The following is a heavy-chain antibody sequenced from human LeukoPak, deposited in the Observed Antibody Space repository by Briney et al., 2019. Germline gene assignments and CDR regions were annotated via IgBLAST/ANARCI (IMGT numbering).Heavy chain of an antibody. CDR1: GGSFSDYY. D-gene: IGHD6-13*01. CDR3: ARGVTAVGTFYFDY. CDR2: INDSGST. V-gene: IGHV4-34*01. J-gene: IGHJ4*02. Sequence: SETLSFTCAVYGGSFSDYYWSWIRQPPGKGLEWIGEINDSGSTAYNPSLKSRVTMSVDTSKVQFSLKLNSVTAADTAVYFCARGVTAVGTFYFDYWGQGTLVTVSS.